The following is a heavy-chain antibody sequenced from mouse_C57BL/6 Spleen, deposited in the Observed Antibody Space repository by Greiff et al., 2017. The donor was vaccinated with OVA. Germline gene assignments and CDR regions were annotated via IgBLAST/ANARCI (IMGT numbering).Heavy chain of an antibody. CDR1: GYTFTSYW. CDR3: AKDDGYYAYFDV. J-gene: IGHJ1*03. V-gene: IGHV1-64*01. CDR2: IHPNSGST. D-gene: IGHD2-3*01. Sequence: VQLQQPGAELVKPGASVKLSCKASGYTFTSYWMHWVKQRPGQGLEWIGMIHPNSGSTNYNEKFKSKATLTVDKSSSTAYMQLSSLTSEDSAVYYCAKDDGYYAYFDVWGTGTTVTVSS.